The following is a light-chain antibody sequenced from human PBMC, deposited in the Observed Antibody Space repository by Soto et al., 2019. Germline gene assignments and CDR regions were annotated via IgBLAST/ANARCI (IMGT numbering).Light chain of an antibody. CDR3: QSYDISLSVSVI. J-gene: IGLJ2*01. V-gene: IGLV1-40*01. CDR2: GNS. Sequence: QSVLTQPPSVSGAPGQRGTISCTGSSSNIGAGYDVQWYQQLPGAAPKLLIFGNSNRPSGVPDRFSGSRSGTSASLAITGLQAEDEADYFCQSYDISLSVSVIFGGGTQLTVL. CDR1: SSNIGAGYD.